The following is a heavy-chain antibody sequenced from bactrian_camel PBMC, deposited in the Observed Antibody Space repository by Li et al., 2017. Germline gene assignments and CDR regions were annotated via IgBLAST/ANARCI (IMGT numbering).Heavy chain of an antibody. CDR1: GYIFATCG. Sequence: VQLVESGGGSVQAGESLKLLCSGAGYIFATCGMAWYRQAPGKERELVATIGRDGRPSYGDSVKGRFTISKDIAKDTLNLQMNSLKPEDTAKYYCAFLGGYCDRPRLRENGYDYWGQGTQVTVS. CDR2: IGRDGRP. J-gene: IGHJ4*01. D-gene: IGHD2*01. V-gene: IGHV3S55*01. CDR3: AFLGGYCDRPRLRENGYDY.